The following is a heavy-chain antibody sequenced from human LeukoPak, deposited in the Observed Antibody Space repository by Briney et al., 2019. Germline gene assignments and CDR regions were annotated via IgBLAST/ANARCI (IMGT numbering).Heavy chain of an antibody. V-gene: IGHV4-4*07. Sequence: SETLSLTCTVSGGSISSYYWSWIRQPAGKGLEWIGRIYSTGSTNYNPSLKSRVTMSVDTSKNQFSLRLRSVTAADTAVYYCARGSLGETLDIWGQGTMVTVSS. CDR2: IYSTGST. J-gene: IGHJ3*02. CDR3: ARGSLGETLDI. CDR1: GGSISSYY. D-gene: IGHD3-16*01.